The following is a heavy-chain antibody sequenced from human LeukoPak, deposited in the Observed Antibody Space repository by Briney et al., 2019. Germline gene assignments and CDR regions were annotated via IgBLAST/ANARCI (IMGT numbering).Heavy chain of an antibody. CDR2: IHYSGST. CDR1: GGSISSGSHY. Sequence: PPETLSLTCTVSGGSISSGSHYWAWIRPPPGKGLEWIGYIHYSGSTYYNPSLKSRVSISVDTSMDQFSLKLTSVTAADTALYYCAWARAYGGGNWFDPWGQGTLVIVSS. J-gene: IGHJ5*02. V-gene: IGHV4-39*01. CDR3: AWARAYGGGNWFDP. D-gene: IGHD4-23*01.